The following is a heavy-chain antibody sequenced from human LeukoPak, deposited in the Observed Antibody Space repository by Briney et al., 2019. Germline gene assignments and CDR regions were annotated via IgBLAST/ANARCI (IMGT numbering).Heavy chain of an antibody. D-gene: IGHD5-12*01. J-gene: IGHJ4*02. CDR3: ATYGGYSGYDPYFDY. CDR2: IYYSGST. Sequence: KPSETLSLTCTVSGGSISSYYWSWIRQPAGKGLEWIGYIYYSGSTNYNPSLKSRVTISVDTSKNQFSLKLSSVTAADTAVYYCATYGGYSGYDPYFDYWGQGTLVTVSS. V-gene: IGHV4-59*08. CDR1: GGSISSYY.